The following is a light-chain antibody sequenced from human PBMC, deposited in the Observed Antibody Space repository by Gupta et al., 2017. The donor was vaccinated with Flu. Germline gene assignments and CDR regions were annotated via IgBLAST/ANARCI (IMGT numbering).Light chain of an antibody. J-gene: IGLJ3*02. CDR2: STN. CDR1: SGPVSLSRY. Sequence: QTVVTQEPSFSVSPGGAVTLTCGLSSGPVSLSRYPSWFQQTPGQAPRSLIHSTNIRSSGVPDRFSGSILGDKAALTITGAQADDESVYYCVLLLGSGSPWVFGGGTKLTVL. V-gene: IGLV8-61*01. CDR3: VLLLGSGSPWV.